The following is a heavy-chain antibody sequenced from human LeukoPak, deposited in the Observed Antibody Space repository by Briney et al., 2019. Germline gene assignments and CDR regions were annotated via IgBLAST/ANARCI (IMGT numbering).Heavy chain of an antibody. CDR1: GYSFTSYW. D-gene: IGHD3-22*01. J-gene: IGHJ4*02. CDR2: IYPGDSDT. CDR3: ARQERLGDSSGFDY. V-gene: IGHV5-51*01. Sequence: GESLKISCKCSGYSFTSYWIGWVRQMPGKGLEWMGIIYPGDSDTRYSPSFQGQVHISVDKSISTAYLQWSSLKASDTAIYYCARQERLGDSSGFDYWGQGTLVTVSS.